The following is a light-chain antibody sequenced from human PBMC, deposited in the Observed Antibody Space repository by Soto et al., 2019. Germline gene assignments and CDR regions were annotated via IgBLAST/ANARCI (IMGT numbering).Light chain of an antibody. CDR2: EVT. V-gene: IGLV2-8*01. CDR1: SSDVGGYNW. J-gene: IGLJ1*01. CDR3: ASYAGSHSV. Sequence: QSALTQPPSASGSPGQSVTISCTGTSSDVGGYNWVSWHQQHPGKAPKLIIYEVTKRPSGVPDRFSGSKSGNTASLTVSGLQPEDEADYYCASYAGSHSVFGTGTKLTVL.